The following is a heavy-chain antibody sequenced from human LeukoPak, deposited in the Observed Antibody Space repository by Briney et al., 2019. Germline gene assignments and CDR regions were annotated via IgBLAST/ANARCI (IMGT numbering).Heavy chain of an antibody. D-gene: IGHD3-3*01. J-gene: IGHJ6*02. CDR3: ARGRIWSGYYTDYYYYGMDV. Sequence: SVKVSCKASGYTFPRYDLNWVGQATGQGREWMGVIKANRGNTGYAQKFQGRVTMTRNTSISTAYMELSSLRSEDTAVYYCARGRIWSGYYTDYYYYGMDVWGQGTTVTVSS. CDR2: IKANRGNT. CDR1: GYTFPRYD. V-gene: IGHV1-8*01.